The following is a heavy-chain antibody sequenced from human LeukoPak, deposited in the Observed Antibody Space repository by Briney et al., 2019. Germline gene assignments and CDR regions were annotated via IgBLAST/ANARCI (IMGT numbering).Heavy chain of an antibody. V-gene: IGHV4-59*01. D-gene: IGHD6-19*01. CDR3: ARGKIAVTGPGVFYYYGMDV. Sequence: PSETLSLTCTVSRGSIISYYWSWIRQSPGKGLEWIGDVFHTGSTNYNPSLRSRVTMSVDTSRSQFSLEVRSVTAADTGVYFCARGKIAVTGPGVFYYYGMDVWGQGTTVTVSS. J-gene: IGHJ6*02. CDR2: VFHTGST. CDR1: RGSIISYY.